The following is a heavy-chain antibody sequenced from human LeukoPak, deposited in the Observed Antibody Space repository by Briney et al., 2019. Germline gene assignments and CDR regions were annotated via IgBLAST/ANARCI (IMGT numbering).Heavy chain of an antibody. Sequence: GASVKVSCKASGGTFSSYAISWVRQAPGQGLEWMGGIIPIFGTANYAQKFQGRVTITADESTSTAYMELSSLRSEDTAVYYCARARESIVVVVADDAFDIWGQGTMVTVSS. CDR1: GGTFSSYA. V-gene: IGHV1-69*13. J-gene: IGHJ3*02. CDR2: IIPIFGTA. D-gene: IGHD2-15*01. CDR3: ARARESIVVVVADDAFDI.